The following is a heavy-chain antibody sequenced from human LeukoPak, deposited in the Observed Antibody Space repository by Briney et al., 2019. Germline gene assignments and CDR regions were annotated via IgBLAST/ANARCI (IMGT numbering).Heavy chain of an antibody. J-gene: IGHJ4*02. CDR3: AKATGGYYYQCPDY. Sequence: GGSLRLSCAASGFTFSSYGMHWVRQAPGKGLEWVSVISYDGSNKYYADSVMGRFTISRDNSKNTLYLQMNSLRAEDTAVYYCAKATGGYYYQCPDYWGQGTLVTVSS. CDR1: GFTFSSYG. V-gene: IGHV3-30*18. CDR2: ISYDGSNK. D-gene: IGHD3-22*01.